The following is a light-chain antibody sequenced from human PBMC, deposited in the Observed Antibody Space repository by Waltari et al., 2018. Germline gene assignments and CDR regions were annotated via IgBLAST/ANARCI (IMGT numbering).Light chain of an antibody. Sequence: QSALTQPASVSGSPGQSIPISCTGTSRHVGGYDFVSWYQQHPGQAPKLMIYDVSHRPSGVSSRFSGSKSGSTASLTISGLQAEDEADYYCSSHTNKNTRVFGTGTTVTVL. V-gene: IGLV2-14*01. CDR3: SSHTNKNTRV. CDR1: SRHVGGYDF. CDR2: DVS. J-gene: IGLJ1*01.